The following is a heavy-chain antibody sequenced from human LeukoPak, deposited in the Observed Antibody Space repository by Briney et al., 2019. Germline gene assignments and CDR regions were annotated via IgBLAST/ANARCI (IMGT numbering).Heavy chain of an antibody. CDR2: IYHSGST. CDR1: GGPISSGGYS. D-gene: IGHD6-13*01. V-gene: IGHV4-30-2*01. CDR3: ARGIAAAGFDY. Sequence: SETLSLTYAVSGGPISSGGYSWSWLRQPPGKGLEWIVYIYHSGSTYYNPSLKSRVTISVDRSKNQFSLKLSSVTAADTAVYYCARGIAAAGFDYWGQGTLVTVCS. J-gene: IGHJ4*02.